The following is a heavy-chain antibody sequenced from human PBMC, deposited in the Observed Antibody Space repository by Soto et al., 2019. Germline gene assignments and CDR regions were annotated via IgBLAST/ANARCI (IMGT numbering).Heavy chain of an antibody. CDR2: IIPIFGTT. CDR3: GRIPRYSFPTSDPLDN. D-gene: IGHD1-26*01. J-gene: IGHJ1*01. CDR1: GGTFNTYT. V-gene: IGHV1-69*01. Sequence: QVQLVQSGTDVKKPGSSVTVSCKASGGTFNTYTFSWVRQAPGQGLEWMGSIIPIFGTTHYAQSFQGRLSITADQSSTTTYMELRRLTSHDTALYYCGRIPRYSFPTSDPLDNWGQGTLVTVSP.